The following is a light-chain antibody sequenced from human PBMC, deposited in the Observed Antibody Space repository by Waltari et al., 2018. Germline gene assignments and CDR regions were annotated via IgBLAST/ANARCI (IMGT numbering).Light chain of an antibody. J-gene: IGLJ3*02. CDR2: STN. V-gene: IGLV8-61*01. CDR1: AGSDSASFY. CDR3: VLYMDSGVWV. Sequence: QIVVIQYPSVCVPPAETVTLTCAFTAGSDSASFYASWYQHTPAQAPRTLIYSTNTRLFGVPNRFSGSILGNKAALTIAGAQADDEADYYCVLYMDSGVWVFGGGTKLTVL.